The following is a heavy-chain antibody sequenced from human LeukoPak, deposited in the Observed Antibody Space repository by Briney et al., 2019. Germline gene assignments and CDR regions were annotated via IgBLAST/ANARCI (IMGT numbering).Heavy chain of an antibody. CDR1: GYSFRKYD. Sequence: GASVKVSCKASGYSFRKYDMNWVRQAPGQGLEWMGWINTNTRNPTYAQGFTGRFVFSLDTSVSTAYLQINSLKAEDTAVYYCARNNADGEGRFGDWGQGTLVTVSS. V-gene: IGHV7-4-1*02. CDR3: ARNNADGEGRFGD. J-gene: IGHJ4*02. CDR2: INTNTRNP. D-gene: IGHD3-10*01.